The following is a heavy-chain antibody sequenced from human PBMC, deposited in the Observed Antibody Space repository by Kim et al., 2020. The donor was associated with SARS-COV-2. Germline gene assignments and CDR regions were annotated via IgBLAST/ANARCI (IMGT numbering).Heavy chain of an antibody. J-gene: IGHJ5*02. CDR1: GGSIRSSVYY. CDR3: ARQAAAYDSSGYFP. V-gene: IGHV4-39*01. CDR2: VYYSGST. D-gene: IGHD3-22*01. Sequence: SETLSLTCTVSGGSIRSSVYYWGWIRQPPGKGLEWIGTVYYSGSTYYNPSLISRVTISIDTSKNQFSLKLTSVTAADTAVYYCARQAAAYDSSGYFPWGQGTVVTVSS.